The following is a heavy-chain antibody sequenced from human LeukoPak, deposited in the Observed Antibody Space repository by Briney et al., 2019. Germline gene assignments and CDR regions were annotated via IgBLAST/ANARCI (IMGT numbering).Heavy chain of an antibody. D-gene: IGHD3-22*01. CDR2: ITPTTSYI. CDR3: ARLRRTSDSSGYYYYYDY. V-gene: IGHV3-21*01. J-gene: IGHJ4*02. CDR1: GLGFSSFS. Sequence: GGFLRLSSAASGLGFSSFSFNWIRQAPGKGLEWVSSITPTTSYIYYADSVRGRFTISRENAKNSLYLQMNSLRAEDTAVYYCARLRRTSDSSGYYYYYDYWGQGTLVTVSS.